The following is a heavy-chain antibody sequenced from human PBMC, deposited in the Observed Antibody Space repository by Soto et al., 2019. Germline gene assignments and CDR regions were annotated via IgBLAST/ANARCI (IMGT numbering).Heavy chain of an antibody. D-gene: IGHD3-10*01. Sequence: SETLSLTCTVSGGSISSGGYYWSWIRQHPGKGLEWIGYIYYSGSTYYNPSLKSRVTISVDTSKNQFSLKLSSVTAADTAVYYCARSMVRGVIIDYWGQGTLVTVSS. J-gene: IGHJ4*02. CDR3: ARSMVRGVIIDY. CDR1: GGSISSGGYY. CDR2: IYYSGST. V-gene: IGHV4-31*03.